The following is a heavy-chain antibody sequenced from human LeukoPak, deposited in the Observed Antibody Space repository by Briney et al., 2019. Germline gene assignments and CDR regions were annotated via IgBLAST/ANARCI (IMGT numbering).Heavy chain of an antibody. Sequence: ASVKVSCKASGYTFTAYYMHWVRQAPGQGLEWMGWINPNSGGTNYAQKFQGRVTMTRDTSISTAYMELSRLRSDDTAVYYCANPNTRSSDAFDIWGQGTMVTVSS. CDR1: GYTFTAYY. V-gene: IGHV1-2*02. CDR2: INPNSGGT. CDR3: ANPNTRSSDAFDI. J-gene: IGHJ3*02.